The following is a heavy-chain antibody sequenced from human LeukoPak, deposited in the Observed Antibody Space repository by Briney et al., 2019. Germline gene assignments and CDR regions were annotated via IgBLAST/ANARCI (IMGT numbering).Heavy chain of an antibody. CDR3: ARVDGALDFWSGYYRVDAFDI. V-gene: IGHV4-61*01. CDR2: IYYSGST. Sequence: SETLSPTCTVSGGSVSSGSYYWSWIRQPPGKGLEWIGYIYYSGSTNYNPSLKSRVTISVDTSKNQFSLKLSSVTAADTAVYYCARVDGALDFWSGYYRVDAFDIWGQGTMVTVSS. J-gene: IGHJ3*02. D-gene: IGHD3-3*01. CDR1: GGSVSSGSYY.